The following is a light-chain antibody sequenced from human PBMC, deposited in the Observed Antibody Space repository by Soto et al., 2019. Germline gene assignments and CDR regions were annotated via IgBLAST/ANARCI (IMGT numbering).Light chain of an antibody. J-gene: IGKJ5*01. Sequence: AIRMTQSPSSFSASTGDRVTITCRASQGVSSYLAWYQQKPGKAPKLLIYAASSLQSGVPPRYSGSGYGTDFTLTISRLEPEDFAVYYCQQYGSSITFGQGTRLEI. V-gene: IGKV1-8*01. CDR2: AAS. CDR1: QGVSSY. CDR3: QQYGSSIT.